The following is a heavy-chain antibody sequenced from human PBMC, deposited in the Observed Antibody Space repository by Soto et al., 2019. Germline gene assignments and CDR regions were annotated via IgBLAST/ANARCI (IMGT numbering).Heavy chain of an antibody. V-gene: IGHV3-23*01. Sequence: PGGSLRLSCAASGFTFSSYATSWVRQAPGKGLEWVSAISGSGGSTYYADSVKGRFTISRDNSKSTLYLQMNSLRAEDTAVYYCAKDHYYGSGFDEWGQGTLATVSS. CDR2: ISGSGGST. CDR1: GFTFSSYA. D-gene: IGHD3-10*01. J-gene: IGHJ4*02. CDR3: AKDHYYGSGFDE.